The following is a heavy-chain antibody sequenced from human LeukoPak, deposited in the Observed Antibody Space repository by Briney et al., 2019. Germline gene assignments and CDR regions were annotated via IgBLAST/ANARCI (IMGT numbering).Heavy chain of an antibody. Sequence: TSETLSLTCTVSGGSISSGDYYWSWIRQPPGKGLEWIGYIYYSGSTYYNPSLKSRVTISADTSKNQFSLKLSSVTAADTAVYYCARDDSSGYRYGAFDIWGQGTMVTVSS. D-gene: IGHD3-22*01. V-gene: IGHV4-30-4*08. CDR3: ARDDSSGYRYGAFDI. CDR1: GGSISSGDYY. J-gene: IGHJ3*02. CDR2: IYYSGST.